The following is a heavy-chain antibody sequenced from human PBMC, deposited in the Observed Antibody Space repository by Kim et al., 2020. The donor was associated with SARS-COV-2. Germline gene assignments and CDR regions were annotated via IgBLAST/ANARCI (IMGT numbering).Heavy chain of an antibody. J-gene: IGHJ5*02. Sequence: YDPSLKSRVPISVDTSKTQFSLKLSSVTAADTAVYYCARRGIVVVSWFDPWGQGTLVTVSS. V-gene: IGHV4-39*07. CDR3: ARRGIVVVSWFDP. D-gene: IGHD2-2*01.